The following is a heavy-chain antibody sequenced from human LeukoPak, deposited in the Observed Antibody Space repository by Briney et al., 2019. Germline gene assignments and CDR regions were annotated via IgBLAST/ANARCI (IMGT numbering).Heavy chain of an antibody. V-gene: IGHV1-2*02. D-gene: IGHD3-9*01. J-gene: IGHJ4*02. CDR1: GYTFTGYY. Sequence: SVKVSCKASGYTFTGYYMHWVRQAAGQGLEWMGWINPNSGGTNYAQKFQGRVTMTRDTSISTAYMELSRLRSDDTAVFYCARKGGAVLTGYHYWGQGTLVTVSS. CDR2: INPNSGGT. CDR3: ARKGGAVLTGYHY.